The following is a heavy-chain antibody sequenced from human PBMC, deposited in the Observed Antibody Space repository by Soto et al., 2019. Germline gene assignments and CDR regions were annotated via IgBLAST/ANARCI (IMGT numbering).Heavy chain of an antibody. CDR1: VDRVSSNSAA. CDR2: TYYRSQWYS. V-gene: IGHV6-1*01. CDR3: ARDRYIHTLIDS. D-gene: IGHD1-1*01. J-gene: IGHJ5*01. Sequence: SQTLSLTCAISVDRVSSNSAAWNLISQSPSRGLEWLGRTYYRSQWYSDYALSVKGRISINPDTSKKQFSLQLNSVTPEDTAVYYCARDRYIHTLIDSWGQGTLVTVSS.